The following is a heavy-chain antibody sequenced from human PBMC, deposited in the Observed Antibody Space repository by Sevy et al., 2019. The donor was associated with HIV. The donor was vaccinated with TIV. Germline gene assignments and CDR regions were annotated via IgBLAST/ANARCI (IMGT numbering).Heavy chain of an antibody. J-gene: IGHJ4*02. CDR3: GCKAEYGSSTSCYRGDDFDF. CDR2: IKEDGSEK. V-gene: IGHV3-7*01. D-gene: IGHD2-2*02. Sequence: GSLRLSCAASGFTFRGNWMSWVRQAPGKGLEWVADIKEDGSEKYYVDSVKGRFTISRDNAKKSLYLQMNNLRAEDTAVYDCGCKAEYGSSTSCYRGDDFDFWGQGTMVTVSS. CDR1: GFTFRGNW.